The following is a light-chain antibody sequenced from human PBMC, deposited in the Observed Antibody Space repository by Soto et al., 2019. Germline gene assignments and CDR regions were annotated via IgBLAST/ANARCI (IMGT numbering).Light chain of an antibody. J-gene: IGLJ2*01. Sequence: QSALTQPPSVSVAPGQKVTISCSGSSSNIGNNYVSWYQQLPGTAPKLLIYDNNKRPSGIPDRFSGSKSGTSATLAITGLQTGDEADYYCGTWDGSLSAVVFGGGTKLTVL. CDR1: SSNIGNNY. V-gene: IGLV1-51*01. CDR2: DNN. CDR3: GTWDGSLSAVV.